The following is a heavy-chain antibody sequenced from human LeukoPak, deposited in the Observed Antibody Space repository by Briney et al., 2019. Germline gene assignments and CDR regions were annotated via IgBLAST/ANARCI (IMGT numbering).Heavy chain of an antibody. Sequence: SETLSLTCTVSGGSIGSSSYYWGWIRQPPGKGLEWIGSIYYSGSTYYNPSLKSRVTISVDTSKNQFSLKLSSVTAADTAVYYCARLFYPDVWGQGTTVTVSS. CDR1: GGSIGSSSYY. CDR2: IYYSGST. CDR3: ARLFYPDV. J-gene: IGHJ6*02. V-gene: IGHV4-39*01.